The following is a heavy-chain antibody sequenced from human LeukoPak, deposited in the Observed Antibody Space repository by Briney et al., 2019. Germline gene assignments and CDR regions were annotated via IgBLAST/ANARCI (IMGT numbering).Heavy chain of an antibody. CDR3: AKIKYHGSGSPWSFDY. J-gene: IGHJ4*02. CDR1: GDSIFSVGYY. Sequence: SETLSLTCTVSGDSIFSVGYYWTWIRQHPGKGLEWIGYIYFSGNTYYNPSLKSRVTMSVDTSKNQFSLKLTSVTAADTAVYYCAKIKYHGSGSPWSFDYWGQGSLVTVSS. V-gene: IGHV4-31*03. CDR2: IYFSGNT. D-gene: IGHD3-10*01.